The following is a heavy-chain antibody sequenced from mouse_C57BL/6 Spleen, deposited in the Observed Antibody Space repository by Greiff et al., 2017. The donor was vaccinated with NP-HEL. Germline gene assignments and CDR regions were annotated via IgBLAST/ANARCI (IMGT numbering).Heavy chain of an antibody. J-gene: IGHJ3*01. CDR2: IWSGGST. D-gene: IGHD1-1*01. CDR1: GFSLTSYG. V-gene: IGHV2-2*01. CDR3: ARNGYYGSSYLWFAY. Sequence: VMLVESGPGLVQPSQSLSITCTVSGFSLTSYGVHWVRQSPGKGLEWLGVIWSGGSTDYNAAFISRLSISKDNSKSQVFFKMNSLQADDTAIYYCARNGYYGSSYLWFAYWGQGTLVTVSA.